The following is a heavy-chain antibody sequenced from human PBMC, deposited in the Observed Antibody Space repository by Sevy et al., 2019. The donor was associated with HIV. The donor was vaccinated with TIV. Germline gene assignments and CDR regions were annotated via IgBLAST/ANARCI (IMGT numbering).Heavy chain of an antibody. V-gene: IGHV4-30-4*08. D-gene: IGHD1-26*01. CDR2: IFSSGTT. CDR3: DRTGIPFVGGSFFDY. CDR1: GGSIGSDDYS. J-gene: IGHJ4*02. Sequence: SETLSLTCAVSGGSIGSDDYSWNWIRQPPGKGLEWIGYIFSSGTTHYNPSLTSRVAISVDTSKTQVSLRLNSVTAADTAVYYCDRTGIPFVGGSFFDYWGQGTLVTVSS.